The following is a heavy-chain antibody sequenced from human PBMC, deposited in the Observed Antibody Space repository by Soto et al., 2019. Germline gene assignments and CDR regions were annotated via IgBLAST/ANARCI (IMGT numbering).Heavy chain of an antibody. Sequence: EVQLLESGGGLVQPGGSLRLSCAASIFTFSSYAMSWVRQAPGKGLEWVSVMSGSGDRIFYADSVKGRFTISRDNSKSMLYLQMNSLRVEDTAIYYCAKDYGAVAEKWGQGTLVTVSS. D-gene: IGHD6-19*01. CDR2: MSGSGDRI. V-gene: IGHV3-23*01. J-gene: IGHJ4*02. CDR1: IFTFSSYA. CDR3: AKDYGAVAEK.